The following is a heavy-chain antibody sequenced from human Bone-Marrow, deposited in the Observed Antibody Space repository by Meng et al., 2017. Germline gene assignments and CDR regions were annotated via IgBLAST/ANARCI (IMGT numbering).Heavy chain of an antibody. J-gene: IGHJ4*02. CDR1: EFTFSSYA. CDR2: ISYDGSNK. CDR3: ARASSRGMYYYDSSGYLDY. Sequence: GESLKISCAASEFTFSSYAMNWVRQAPGKGLEWVAVISYDGSNKYYADSVKGRFTISRDNSKNTLYLQMNSLRAEDTAVYYCARASSRGMYYYDSSGYLDYWGQGTLVTVSS. D-gene: IGHD3-22*01. V-gene: IGHV3-30*04.